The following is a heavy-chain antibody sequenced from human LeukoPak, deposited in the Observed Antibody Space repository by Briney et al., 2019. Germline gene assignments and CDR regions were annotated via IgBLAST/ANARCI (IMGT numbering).Heavy chain of an antibody. CDR2: IDARSGIT. V-gene: IGHV3-48*01. CDR3: ARRPVDYSSSDHAFDV. Sequence: GGSLRLSCAASGFTFTIFGLNWVRQAPGKGPEWVSYIDARSGITYYADSVQGRFTISRDNAKESVFLQMNSLRADDTAVHYCARRPVDYSSSDHAFDVWGPGTMVTVSS. CDR1: GFTFTIFG. J-gene: IGHJ3*01. D-gene: IGHD3-22*01.